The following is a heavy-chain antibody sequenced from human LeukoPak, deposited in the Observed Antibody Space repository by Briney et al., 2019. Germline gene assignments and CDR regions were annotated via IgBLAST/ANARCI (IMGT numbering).Heavy chain of an antibody. Sequence: ASVKVSCKASGYTLTSYGINWVRQAPGQGLEWMGWTTAYNGNTNYAQKFQGRVTMTTDTSTSTAHMEVRSLRSDDTAVYYCARDLSVGGTPMVRAIRYYGMHVWGQGTTVTVSS. J-gene: IGHJ6*02. CDR3: ARDLSVGGTPMVRAIRYYGMHV. CDR2: TTAYNGNT. V-gene: IGHV1-18*01. CDR1: GYTLTSYG. D-gene: IGHD3-10*01.